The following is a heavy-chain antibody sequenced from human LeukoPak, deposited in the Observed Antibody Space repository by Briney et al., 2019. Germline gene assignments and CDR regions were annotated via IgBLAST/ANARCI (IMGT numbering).Heavy chain of an antibody. D-gene: IGHD2-8*01. Sequence: GESLKISCKGSGYSFTSYWIGWVRQMPGKGLEWMGIIYPADSETTYSPSFRGQITISADRSSTTAHLQWSSLKASDTAIYYCARATCVNGICYTLYWGRGSLVTVSS. CDR2: IYPADSET. CDR3: ARATCVNGICYTLY. CDR1: GYSFTSYW. J-gene: IGHJ4*02. V-gene: IGHV5-51*01.